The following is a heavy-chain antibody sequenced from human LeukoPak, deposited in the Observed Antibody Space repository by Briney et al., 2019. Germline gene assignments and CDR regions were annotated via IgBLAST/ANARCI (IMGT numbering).Heavy chain of an antibody. J-gene: IGHJ4*02. D-gene: IGHD1-26*01. CDR1: GFTFSSYA. CDR2: IIGSGGST. CDR3: AKGSSLRLGPTVEYYFDN. V-gene: IGHV3-23*01. Sequence: GGSLRLSCAASGFTFSSYAMNWVRQAPGKGLEWVSGIIGSGGSTYYADSVKGRLTISRDNSKNTLYLQMNSLRAEDTAVYYCAKGSSLRLGPTVEYYFDNWGQGTLVTVSS.